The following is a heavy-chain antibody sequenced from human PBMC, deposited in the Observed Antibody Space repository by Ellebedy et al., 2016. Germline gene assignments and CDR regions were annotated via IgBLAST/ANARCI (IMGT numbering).Heavy chain of an antibody. J-gene: IGHJ4*02. CDR2: VNWNSGRI. CDR1: GFTFTNYA. V-gene: IGHV3-9*01. Sequence: SLKISCAASGFTFTNYAMTWVRQAPGKGLEWVSGVNWNSGRIDYADSVKGRFTISRDNAKNSLYLQMNSLRPEDTALYYCVKDKGGTTGPFDSWGQGTLVTVSS. CDR3: VKDKGGTTGPFDS. D-gene: IGHD1-1*01.